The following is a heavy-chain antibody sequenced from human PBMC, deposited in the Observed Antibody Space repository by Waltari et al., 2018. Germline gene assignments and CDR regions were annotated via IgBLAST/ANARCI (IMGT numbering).Heavy chain of an antibody. CDR1: GVSITSNRHY. J-gene: IGHJ3*01. Sequence: QLQLQESGPRLVRPSETLSLICRVSGVSITSNRHYWAWIRQSPGQGLEWIGTVSYSGTTNTSPSLKSRFSVARDTSKNQVSLILGSVTAADMAVYYCATYIGASVGTAAFDVWGQGTMVTVSS. CDR2: VSYSGTT. V-gene: IGHV4-39*01. CDR3: ATYIGASVGTAAFDV. D-gene: IGHD5-12*01.